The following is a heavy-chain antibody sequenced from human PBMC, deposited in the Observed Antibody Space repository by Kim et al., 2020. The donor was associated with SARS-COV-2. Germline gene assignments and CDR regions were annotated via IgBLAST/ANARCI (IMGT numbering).Heavy chain of an antibody. CDR1: GFTFSTYA. J-gene: IGHJ4*02. D-gene: IGHD3-9*01. CDR2: IARGSST. CDR3: AKRIGGTGYYFDY. Sequence: GGSLRLSCAASGFTFSTYAMNWVRQAPGKGLEWVSTIARGSSTYYTDSVKVRFTISRDNSKDTLYLQMNSLRTEDTAVYYCAKRIGGTGYYFDYWGQGILVTVSS. V-gene: IGHV3-23*01.